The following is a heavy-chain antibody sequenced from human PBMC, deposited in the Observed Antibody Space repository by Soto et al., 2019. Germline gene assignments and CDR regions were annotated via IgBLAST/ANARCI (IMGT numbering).Heavy chain of an antibody. CDR1: GFSINSYY. Sequence: PSETLSLTCTVSGFSINSYYWSWIRQPPGKGLEWIGYIYAIGDTAYNPSLMNRVTMSVNTSKNQFSLRLRSVTAADTAVYYCARRLDSWGQGTLVTVYS. V-gene: IGHV4-59*01. J-gene: IGHJ4*02. CDR2: IYAIGDT. CDR3: ARRLDS.